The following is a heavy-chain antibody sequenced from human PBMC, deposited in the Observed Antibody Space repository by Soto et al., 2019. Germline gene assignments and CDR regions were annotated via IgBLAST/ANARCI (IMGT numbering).Heavy chain of an antibody. CDR3: ARGEGGTYDY. CDR2: IHPDGSEK. Sequence: EVQLVESGGGLVRPGWSLRLSCAASGFTFRNYYMSWVRQAPGKGLEWVATIHPDGSEKKCVDSVRGRFTISRDNAKNSLYLKMDSLRAEDTAVYYCARGEGGTYDYLGQGTLVTVAS. J-gene: IGHJ4*02. D-gene: IGHD3-16*01. CDR1: GFTFRNYY. V-gene: IGHV3-7*01.